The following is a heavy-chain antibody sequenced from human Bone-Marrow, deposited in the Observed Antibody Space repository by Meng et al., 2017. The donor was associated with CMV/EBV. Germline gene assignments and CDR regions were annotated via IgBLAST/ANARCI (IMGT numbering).Heavy chain of an antibody. CDR2: INHGGST. J-gene: IGHJ5*02. CDR1: GGFLSGYF. Sequence: GSLRLSCTVYGGFLSGYFWTWIRQPPGKGLEWIGEINHGGSTNYNPSLKSRVTISLDTSKNQLSLKLTSVTAADTAVYYCARGNSDTSGYYGFKPWGQGTLVTVYS. D-gene: IGHD3-22*01. CDR3: ARGNSDTSGYYGFKP. V-gene: IGHV4-34*01.